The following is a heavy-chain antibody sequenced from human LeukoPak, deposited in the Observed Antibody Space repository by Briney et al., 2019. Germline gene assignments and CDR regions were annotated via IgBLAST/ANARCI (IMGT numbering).Heavy chain of an antibody. D-gene: IGHD2-8*01. CDR3: APTEYCTNGVCYPKLYFDY. CDR2: IIPILGIA. V-gene: IGHV1-69*04. Sequence: SVKVSCKASGGTFSSYAISWVRQAPGQGLEWMGRIIPILGIANYAQKFQGRVTITADESTSTAYMELSSLRSEDTAVYYCAPTEYCTNGVCYPKLYFDYWGQGTLVTVSS. CDR1: GGTFSSYA. J-gene: IGHJ4*02.